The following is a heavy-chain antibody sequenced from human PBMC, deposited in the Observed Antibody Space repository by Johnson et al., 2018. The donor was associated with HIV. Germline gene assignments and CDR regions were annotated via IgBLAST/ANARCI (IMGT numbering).Heavy chain of an antibody. D-gene: IGHD3-22*01. J-gene: IGHJ3*02. CDR3: AKTLSPYYYDSSGYYQSYDSFDI. CDR1: GFIFSSSG. V-gene: IGHV3-30*02. CDR2: IQYDGSNK. Sequence: QVQLVESGGGVVQPGGSLRLSCVASGFIFSSSGMHWVRQAPGKGLEWVAFIQYDGSNKFYVDSVKGRSTIHRHNSKNTLYLQMNSLRPEDTAVYYCAKTLSPYYYDSSGYYQSYDSFDIWGQGTMVSVSS.